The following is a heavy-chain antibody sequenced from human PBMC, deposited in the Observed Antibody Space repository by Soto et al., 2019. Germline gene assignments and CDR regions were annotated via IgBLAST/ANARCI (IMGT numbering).Heavy chain of an antibody. V-gene: IGHV5-51*01. CDR2: IYPEDAET. D-gene: IGHD3-10*01. CDR3: KKGAERTVQRFLDGVCGL. CDR1: GYSFTNYW. J-gene: IGHJ4*02. Sequence: PRESLKISCKGSGYSFTNYWIGWVRQMPGKDMEWIGIIYPEDAETRYSPSFQGLVTISVDKSISTAYLQWNSLQASDTATYYCKKGAERTVQRFLDGVCGLWGQGTPVTVSS.